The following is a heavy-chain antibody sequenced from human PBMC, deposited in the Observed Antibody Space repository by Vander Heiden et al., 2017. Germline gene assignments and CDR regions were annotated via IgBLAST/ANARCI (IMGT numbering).Heavy chain of an antibody. J-gene: IGHJ6*02. CDR1: GFTFSGSA. CDR3: TRPDTDMDV. CDR2: IRSKANSYAT. Sequence: EVQLVESGGGLVQPGGSLKLPCAASGFTFSGSAMHWVRQASGKGLEWVGRIRSKANSYATAYAASVKGRFTISRDDSKNTAYLQMNSLKTEDTAVYYCTRPDTDMDVWGQGTTVTVSS. V-gene: IGHV3-73*02.